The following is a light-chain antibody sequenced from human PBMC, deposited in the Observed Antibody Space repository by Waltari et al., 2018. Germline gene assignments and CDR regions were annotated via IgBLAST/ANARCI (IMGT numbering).Light chain of an antibody. V-gene: IGLV10-54*04. J-gene: IGLJ1*01. CDR1: SNNVGNPG. CDR3: SAWDSILSGYV. CDR2: RNK. Sequence: QAGLTQPPSVSKDLRQTATLTCTGNSNNVGNPGAAWLQHHQGHPPKLLSYRNKNRPSGISESVSAYRSGNTPFLTSTGRRPEDEDDYYCSAWDSILSGYVFETGTRLTVL.